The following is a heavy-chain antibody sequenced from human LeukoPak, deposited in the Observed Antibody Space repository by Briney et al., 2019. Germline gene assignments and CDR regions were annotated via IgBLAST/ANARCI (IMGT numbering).Heavy chain of an antibody. Sequence: GGSLRLSCAASGFTFSSYAMSWVRQAPGKGLEWVSVISGSGGSTYYADSVKGRFTISRDNSKNTLYLQMNSLRAEDTAVYYCANDPYCGGDCYYDYWGQGTLVTVSS. D-gene: IGHD2-21*02. CDR2: ISGSGGST. J-gene: IGHJ4*02. CDR3: ANDPYCGGDCYYDY. V-gene: IGHV3-23*01. CDR1: GFTFSSYA.